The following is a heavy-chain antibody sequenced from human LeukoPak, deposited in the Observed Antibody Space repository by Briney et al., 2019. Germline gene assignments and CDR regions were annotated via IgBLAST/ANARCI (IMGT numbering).Heavy chain of an antibody. D-gene: IGHD3-10*01. CDR3: ARNHYGSVDY. CDR2: VNGDGSAT. V-gene: IGHV3-74*01. CDR1: GFTFSNYW. Sequence: GGSLRLSCAASGFTFSNYWMHWVRQAPGKGLVWVSRVNGDGSATNYADSVKGRFTISRDNAKNTLYLQMNSLRPEDTAVYYCARNHYGSVDYWGQGTLVTVSS. J-gene: IGHJ4*02.